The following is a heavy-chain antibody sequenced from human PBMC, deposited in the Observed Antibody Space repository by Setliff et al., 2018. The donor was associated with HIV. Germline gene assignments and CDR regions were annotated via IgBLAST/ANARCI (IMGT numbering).Heavy chain of an antibody. D-gene: IGHD6-13*01. V-gene: IGHV3-74*01. J-gene: IGHJ6*02. CDR3: AREYSSSWYSYYYYGMDV. Sequence: VGSLRLSCAASGFTFSNYWMHWVRQVPGKGLVWVSHINTDGSNRSYADSVKGRFTISRDNAKNTVYLQMNSLRGEDTAVYYCAREYSSSWYSYYYYGMDVWGQGTTVTVSS. CDR2: INTDGSNR. CDR1: GFTFSNYW.